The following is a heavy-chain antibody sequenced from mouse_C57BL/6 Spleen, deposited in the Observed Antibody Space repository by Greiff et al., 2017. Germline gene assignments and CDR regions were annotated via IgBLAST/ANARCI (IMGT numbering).Heavy chain of an antibody. D-gene: IGHD3-2*02. V-gene: IGHV1-76*01. Sequence: QVQLQQSGAELVRPGASVKLSCKASGYTFTDYYINWVKQRPGQGLEWIARIYPGSGNTYYNEKFKGKATLTAEKSSSTAYMQLSSLTSEDSAVYFCARGGAAQATAMDYWGQGTSVTVSS. J-gene: IGHJ4*01. CDR1: GYTFTDYY. CDR2: IYPGSGNT. CDR3: ARGGAAQATAMDY.